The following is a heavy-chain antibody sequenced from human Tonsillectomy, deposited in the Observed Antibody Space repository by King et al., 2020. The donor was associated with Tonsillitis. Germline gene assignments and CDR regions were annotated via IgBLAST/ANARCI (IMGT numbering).Heavy chain of an antibody. J-gene: IGHJ4*02. CDR1: GFTFDDYA. Sequence: QLVQSGGGLVQPGRSLRLSCAASGFTFDDYAMHWVRQAPGKGLEWVSGISWNSGSIGYADSVQGRFTISRDNAKNSLYLQMNSLRAEDPALYYCAKATGNRGFGGSLGYYFDYWGQGTLVTVSS. CDR2: ISWNSGSI. CDR3: AKATGNRGFGGSLGYYFDY. V-gene: IGHV3-9*01. D-gene: IGHD3-10*01.